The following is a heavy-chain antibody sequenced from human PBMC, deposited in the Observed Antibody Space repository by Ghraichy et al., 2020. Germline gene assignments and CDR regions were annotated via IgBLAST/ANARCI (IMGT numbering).Heavy chain of an antibody. Sequence: SQTLSLTCTVSGGSVSSDRYYWTLIRQPPGQGLEWIGDIYYSGSTNYNPSLKSRVTISVDTSKNQFSLNLSSVTAADTAVYYCASRERYNWNYVVYWGQGTLVIVSS. CDR1: GGSVSSDRYY. CDR2: IYYSGST. CDR3: ASRERYNWNYVVY. J-gene: IGHJ4*02. V-gene: IGHV4-61*01. D-gene: IGHD1-20*01.